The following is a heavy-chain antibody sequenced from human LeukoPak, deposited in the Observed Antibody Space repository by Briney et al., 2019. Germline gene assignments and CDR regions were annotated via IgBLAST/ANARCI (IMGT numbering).Heavy chain of an antibody. D-gene: IGHD3-22*01. J-gene: IGHJ4*02. CDR2: IYYSGST. Sequence: PSETLSLTCTVSGGSISSYYWSWIRQPPGKGLEWIGYIYYSGSTNYNPSLKSRVTISVDTSKNQFSLKLSSVTAADTAVYYCARDRGDYYDSSGYYTYFDYWGQGTLVTVSS. CDR1: GGSISSYY. CDR3: ARDRGDYYDSSGYYTYFDY. V-gene: IGHV4-59*12.